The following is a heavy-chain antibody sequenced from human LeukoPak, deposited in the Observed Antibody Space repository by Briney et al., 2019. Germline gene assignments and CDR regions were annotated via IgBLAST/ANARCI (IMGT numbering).Heavy chain of an antibody. V-gene: IGHV3-23*01. CDR2: ISGSGGST. CDR1: GFTFSSYA. D-gene: IGHD6-19*01. J-gene: IGHJ6*02. Sequence: GGSLRLSCAASGFTFSSYAMSWVRQAPGKGLEWVSAISGSGGSTYYADSVKGRFTISRDNSKNTLYLQMNSLRAEDTAVYYCAKDHRMWLEGGGMDVRGQGTTVTVSS. CDR3: AKDHRMWLEGGGMDV.